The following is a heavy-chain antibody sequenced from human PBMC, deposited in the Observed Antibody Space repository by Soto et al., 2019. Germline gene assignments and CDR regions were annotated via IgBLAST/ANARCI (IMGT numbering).Heavy chain of an antibody. CDR3: AKVKYDEYDSRGYYHYFDC. Sequence: EVQLLESGGGLVQPGGSLRLSCAASGFTFSSYAMSWVRQAPGRGLEWVSTIGGSGDSTYYADSVKGRFTISRDNSKNTLYVQMNTLRAEDTAVYYCAKVKYDEYDSRGYYHYFDCWGQGTLVTVSS. V-gene: IGHV3-23*01. J-gene: IGHJ4*02. D-gene: IGHD3-22*01. CDR1: GFTFSSYA. CDR2: IGGSGDST.